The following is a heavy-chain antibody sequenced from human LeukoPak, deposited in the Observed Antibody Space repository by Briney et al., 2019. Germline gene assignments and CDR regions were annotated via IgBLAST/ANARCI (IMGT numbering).Heavy chain of an antibody. Sequence: ASVTVPCKASGYTFTSYGINWGRQAPGQGLEWMGWISAYNGNTKHAQKLQGRVTMTTDTSTSTAYMELRSLRADDTAVYYSARAVITSGWVQNMDYWGQGTLVTVSS. CDR1: GYTFTSYG. CDR2: ISAYNGNT. J-gene: IGHJ4*02. CDR3: ARAVITSGWVQNMDY. D-gene: IGHD6-19*01. V-gene: IGHV1-18*01.